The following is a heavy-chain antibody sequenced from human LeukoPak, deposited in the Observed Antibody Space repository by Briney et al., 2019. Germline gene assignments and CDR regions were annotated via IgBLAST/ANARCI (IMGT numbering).Heavy chain of an antibody. Sequence: PVGSLRLSCAASGFTSSSYVMHWVRHAPGKGLGWVAFILYDGSNKYYADSVKGRFTISRDNSKNTLYLQMNSLRAEDTAVYYCAKDLVILMVYAKNWFDPWGQGTLVTVSS. CDR1: GFTSSSYV. CDR2: ILYDGSNK. V-gene: IGHV3-30*02. J-gene: IGHJ5*02. CDR3: AKDLVILMVYAKNWFDP. D-gene: IGHD2-8*01.